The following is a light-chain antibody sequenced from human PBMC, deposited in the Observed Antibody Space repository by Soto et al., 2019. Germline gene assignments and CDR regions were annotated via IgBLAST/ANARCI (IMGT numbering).Light chain of an antibody. CDR3: QHYGTSMWT. J-gene: IGKJ1*01. CDR2: DTS. Sequence: EIVFTQSPGTLSLSPGERAALSCRASQSVSSSSSSWYQQKPGQAPRLLIYDTSSRATDIPDRFSGSGSGTDFTLTISRLEPEDFTVYYCQHYGTSMWTFGQGTKVDIK. V-gene: IGKV3-20*01. CDR1: QSVSSSS.